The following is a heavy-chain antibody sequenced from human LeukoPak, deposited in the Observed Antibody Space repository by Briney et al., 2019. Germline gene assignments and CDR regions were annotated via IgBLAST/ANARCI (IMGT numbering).Heavy chain of an antibody. J-gene: IGHJ6*03. CDR2: ISGSGGTT. V-gene: IGHV3-23*01. Sequence: GGSLRLSCAASGFTFSSYAMSWVRQAPGKGLEWVSAISGSGGTTYYADSVKGRFTISRDNSKNTLYLRMNSLRAEDTAVYHCAGSNTYYYYYMDVWGKGTTVTVSS. CDR1: GFTFSSYA. D-gene: IGHD2/OR15-2a*01. CDR3: AGSNTYYYYYMDV.